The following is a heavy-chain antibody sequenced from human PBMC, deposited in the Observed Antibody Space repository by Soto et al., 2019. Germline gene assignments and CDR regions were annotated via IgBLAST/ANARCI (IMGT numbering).Heavy chain of an antibody. Sequence: GWSLRLSCAASGFTFDDFGMSWVRQAPGKGLEWVSFINWNGDRKGYADSVKGRFTISRDNAKNSLYLQMNSLRAEDTALYYCAREFQYGSGVGYWGQGTRDTVPS. CDR3: AREFQYGSGVGY. CDR2: INWNGDRK. V-gene: IGHV3-20*04. J-gene: IGHJ4*02. CDR1: GFTFDDFG. D-gene: IGHD3-10*01.